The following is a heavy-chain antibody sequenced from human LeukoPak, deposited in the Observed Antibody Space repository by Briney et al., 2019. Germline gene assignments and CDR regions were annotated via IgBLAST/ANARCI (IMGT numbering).Heavy chain of an antibody. CDR2: IKSDGSST. CDR1: GFTFSRYW. CDR3: VRDNRSYNFDY. J-gene: IGHJ4*02. D-gene: IGHD1-26*01. Sequence: GGSLRLSCAASGFTFSRYWMHWVRHAPGKGLVWVSCIKSDGSSTSIADSAKGRFTISRDNAKNTVYLQMNSLRAGDTAVYYCVRDNRSYNFDYWGQGTLVTVSS. V-gene: IGHV3-74*01.